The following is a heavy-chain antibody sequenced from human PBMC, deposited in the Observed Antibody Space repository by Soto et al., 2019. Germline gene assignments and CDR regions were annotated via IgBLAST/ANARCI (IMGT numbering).Heavy chain of an antibody. CDR2: IIPILGIA. J-gene: IGHJ5*02. CDR3: ARVGGYSYGYEGVRWFDP. V-gene: IGHV1-69*02. CDR1: GGTFSSYT. D-gene: IGHD5-18*01. Sequence: ASVKVSCKASGGTFSSYTISWVRQAPGQGLEWMGRIIPILGIANYAQKFQGRVTITADKSTSTAYMELSSLRSEDTAVYYCARVGGYSYGYEGVRWFDPWGQGTLVTVSS.